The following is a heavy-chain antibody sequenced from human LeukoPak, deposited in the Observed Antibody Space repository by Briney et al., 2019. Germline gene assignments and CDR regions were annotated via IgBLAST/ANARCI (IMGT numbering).Heavy chain of an antibody. CDR2: ISSSSSYI. Sequence: GGSLRLSCAASGFTFSSYSMNWVRQAPGKGLEWVSSISSSSSYIYYADSVKGRFTISRDNAKNSLYLQLNSLRVEDTAVYYCARGHYDVLAASYKWTPDYWGQGTLVTVSS. D-gene: IGHD3-9*01. J-gene: IGHJ4*02. V-gene: IGHV3-21*01. CDR3: ARGHYDVLAASYKWTPDY. CDR1: GFTFSSYS.